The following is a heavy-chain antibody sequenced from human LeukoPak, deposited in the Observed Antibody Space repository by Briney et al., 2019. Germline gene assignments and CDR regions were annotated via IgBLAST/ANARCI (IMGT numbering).Heavy chain of an antibody. Sequence: GGSLRLSCAASGFTFSTYWMTWVRQAPGKGLEWVANIKQDGSEKYYEDSMKGRFTISRDNAKSSLYLQMKSLRAEDTAVYYCVRDVAYDFRNPYRYFQHWGQGTLVTVSS. CDR2: IKQDGSEK. CDR1: GFTFSTYW. D-gene: IGHD3-3*01. CDR3: VRDVAYDFRNPYRYFQH. J-gene: IGHJ1*01. V-gene: IGHV3-7*01.